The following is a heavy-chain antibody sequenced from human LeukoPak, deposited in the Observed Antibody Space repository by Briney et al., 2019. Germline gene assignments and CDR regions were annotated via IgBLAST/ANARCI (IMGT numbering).Heavy chain of an antibody. CDR2: ISGSGGST. V-gene: IGHV3-23*01. CDR1: GFTFSSYA. CDR3: AKEHGDYVWGSYRYFDY. D-gene: IGHD3-16*02. Sequence: GGSLRLSCAASGFTFSSYAMSWVRQAPGKGLEWVSAISGSGGSTYYADSVKGRFTIPRDNSKNTLYLQMNSLRAEDTAVYYCAKEHGDYVWGSYRYFDYWGQGTLVTVSS. J-gene: IGHJ4*02.